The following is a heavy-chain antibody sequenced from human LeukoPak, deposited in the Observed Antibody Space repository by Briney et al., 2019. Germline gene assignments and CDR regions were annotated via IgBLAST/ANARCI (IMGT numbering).Heavy chain of an antibody. CDR2: IKQDGSEK. CDR3: ARDDFWSGYYCYYYGMDV. Sequence: GGSLRLSCAASGFTFSSYWMSWVRQAPGKGLEWVANIKQDGSEKYYVDSVKGRFTISRDNAKNSLYLQMNSLRAEDTAVYYCARDDFWSGYYCYYYGMDVWGQGTTVTVSS. V-gene: IGHV3-7*03. J-gene: IGHJ6*02. D-gene: IGHD3-3*01. CDR1: GFTFSSYW.